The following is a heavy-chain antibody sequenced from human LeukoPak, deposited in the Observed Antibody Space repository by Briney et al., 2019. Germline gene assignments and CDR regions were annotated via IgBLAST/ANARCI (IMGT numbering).Heavy chain of an antibody. V-gene: IGHV3-21*01. CDR3: ARVGKAVAGLPYYYYGMDV. Sequence: GGSLRLSCAASGFTFSSYAMSWVRQAPGKGLEWVSSISSSSSYIYYADSVKGRFTISRDNAKNSLYLQMNSLRAEDTAVYYCARVGKAVAGLPYYYYGMDVWGQGTTVTVSS. J-gene: IGHJ6*02. CDR1: GFTFSSYA. D-gene: IGHD6-19*01. CDR2: ISSSSSYI.